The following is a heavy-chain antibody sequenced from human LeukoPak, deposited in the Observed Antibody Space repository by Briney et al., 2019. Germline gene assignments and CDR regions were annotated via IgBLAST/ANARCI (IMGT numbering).Heavy chain of an antibody. CDR3: ARESWELYAFDI. Sequence: GGSLRLSCAASGFTVSSNYMSWVRQAPGKGLEWVSVIYSGGSTYYADSVKGRFTISRDNSKNTLYLQMNSLRAEDTAVYYCARESWELYAFDIWGQGTMVTASS. J-gene: IGHJ3*02. CDR1: GFTVSSNY. V-gene: IGHV3-66*01. D-gene: IGHD1-26*01. CDR2: IYSGGST.